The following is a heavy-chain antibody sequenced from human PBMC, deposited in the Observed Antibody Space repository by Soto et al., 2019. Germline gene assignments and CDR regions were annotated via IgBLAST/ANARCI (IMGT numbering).Heavy chain of an antibody. CDR3: ANRTRVGAAL. Sequence: QVQLQESGPGLVKPSGTLSLTCGVFGGSISNSNWWTCVRQPPGKGLEWMGEIYHSGSTNYNSSLMSRVTISLDKVNNQFSLKLTSVTAADTAVYYCANRTRVGAALWGQGTLVTVSS. CDR1: GGSISNSNW. D-gene: IGHD2-15*01. CDR2: IYHSGST. V-gene: IGHV4-4*02. J-gene: IGHJ4*02.